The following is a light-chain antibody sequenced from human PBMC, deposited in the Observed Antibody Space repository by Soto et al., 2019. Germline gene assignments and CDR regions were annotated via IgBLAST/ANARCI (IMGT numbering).Light chain of an antibody. CDR1: NIGDHS. V-gene: IGLV3-21*02. CDR2: DDS. Sequence: SYELTQPPSVSVAPGQTARITCGGNNIGDHSVHWYQQQPGQAPVLVVSDDSDRPSGIPERFSGSNSGNTATLTISRVEAGDEADYHCQVWDSSTDHWVFGGWTQLTVL. CDR3: QVWDSSTDHWV. J-gene: IGLJ3*02.